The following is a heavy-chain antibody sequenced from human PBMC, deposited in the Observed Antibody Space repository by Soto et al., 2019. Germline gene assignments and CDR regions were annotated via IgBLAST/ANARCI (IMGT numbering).Heavy chain of an antibody. CDR2: FDPEDGET. V-gene: IGHV1-24*01. J-gene: IGHJ3*02. Sequence: ASVKVSCKVSGYTLTELSMHWVRQAPGKGLEWMGGFDPEDGETIYAQKFQGRVTMTEDTSTDTAYMELSSLRSEDTAVYYCATDRQQLEAFDIWGQGTMVTVSS. CDR3: ATDRQQLEAFDI. CDR1: GYTLTELS. D-gene: IGHD6-13*01.